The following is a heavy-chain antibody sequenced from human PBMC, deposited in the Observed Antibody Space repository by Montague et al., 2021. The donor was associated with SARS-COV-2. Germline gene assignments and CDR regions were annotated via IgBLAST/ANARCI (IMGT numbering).Heavy chain of an antibody. CDR1: GGAINSSNW. Sequence: SETLSLTCVVSGGAINSSNWWSWVRQPPGKGLEWIGEIYHWGSTNYNPPLKSRVTISIDKSTNQLSLKLSSVTAADTAVYYCASVLGFCSGANCYSSGMDVWGQGTTVTVSS. D-gene: IGHD2-15*01. V-gene: IGHV4-4*02. CDR2: IYHWGST. J-gene: IGHJ6*02. CDR3: ASVLGFCSGANCYSSGMDV.